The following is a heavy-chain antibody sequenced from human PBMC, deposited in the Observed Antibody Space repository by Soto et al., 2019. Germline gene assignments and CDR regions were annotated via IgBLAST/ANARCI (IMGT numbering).Heavy chain of an antibody. CDR2: MNPNSGNT. Sequence: GASVKVSCKASGYTFTSYDINWVRQATGQGLEWMGWMNPNSGNTGYAQKFQGRVTMTRNTSISTAYMELSSLRSEDTAVYYCAREVSGFDGYYYYGMDVWGQGTTVTVSS. CDR3: AREVSGFDGYYYYGMDV. D-gene: IGHD3-10*01. V-gene: IGHV1-8*01. CDR1: GYTFTSYD. J-gene: IGHJ6*02.